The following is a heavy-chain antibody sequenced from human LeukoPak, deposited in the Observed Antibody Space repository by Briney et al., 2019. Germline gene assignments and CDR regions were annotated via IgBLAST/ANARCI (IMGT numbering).Heavy chain of an antibody. D-gene: IGHD4-17*01. CDR1: GFTFCHYG. Sequence: GGSLKISCVASGFTFCHYGMTWVRQAPGKGLEWVSGTGGDGVAKHYADSVKGRFTISRDNSKNTLYLQMNSLRAEDTAVYYCARDLTTVTTQPRFGYWGQGTLVTVSS. J-gene: IGHJ4*02. CDR2: TGGDGVAK. V-gene: IGHV3-23*01. CDR3: ARDLTTVTTQPRFGY.